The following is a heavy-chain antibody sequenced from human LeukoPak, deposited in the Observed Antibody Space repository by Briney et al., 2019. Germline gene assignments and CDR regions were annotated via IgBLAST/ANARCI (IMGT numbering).Heavy chain of an antibody. Sequence: GGSLRLSCATSGFTFSSYGMHWVRQAPGKGLEWVAVIWYDGSNIHYADSVQGRFTISRDNSKNTLYLQMNSLRAEDTAVYYCAKAASGNWNDVSDYWGQGTLVTVSS. D-gene: IGHD1-20*01. CDR2: IWYDGSNI. CDR3: AKAASGNWNDVSDY. V-gene: IGHV3-33*06. J-gene: IGHJ4*02. CDR1: GFTFSSYG.